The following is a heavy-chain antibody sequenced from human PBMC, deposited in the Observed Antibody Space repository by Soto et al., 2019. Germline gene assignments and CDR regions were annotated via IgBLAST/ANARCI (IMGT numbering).Heavy chain of an antibody. V-gene: IGHV3-23*01. CDR2: ITGTGFTT. CDR3: AKDSAVAATRGPYAFDI. Sequence: PGGSLRLSCAASSFAFSNYAMTWVRQAPGKGLKWVSAITGTGFTTYYPDSVKGRFAISRDNSKSSLYLQMNNLRVEDTAVYYCAKDSAVAATRGPYAFDIWGQGTMVTVSS. J-gene: IGHJ3*02. D-gene: IGHD6-19*01. CDR1: SFAFSNYA.